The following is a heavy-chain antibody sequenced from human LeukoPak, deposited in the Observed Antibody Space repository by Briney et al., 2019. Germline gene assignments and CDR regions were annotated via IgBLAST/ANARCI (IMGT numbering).Heavy chain of an antibody. Sequence: PSETLSLTCLVSGDSMSRYRWSWIRQPAGKGLEWIGRIYTSGSTNYNPSLKSRVTMSVDTSKNQFSLKLNSVIAADTAVYYCARATAAPSSYFFDHWGQGTLVTVSS. CDR2: IYTSGST. D-gene: IGHD6-25*01. CDR3: ARATAAPSSYFFDH. J-gene: IGHJ4*02. CDR1: GDSMSRYR. V-gene: IGHV4-4*07.